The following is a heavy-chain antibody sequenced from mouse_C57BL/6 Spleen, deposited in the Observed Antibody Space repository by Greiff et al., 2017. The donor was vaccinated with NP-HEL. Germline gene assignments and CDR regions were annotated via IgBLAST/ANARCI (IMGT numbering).Heavy chain of an antibody. D-gene: IGHD2-3*01. CDR3: ARGWNRWFAY. V-gene: IGHV3-1*01. CDR1: GYSITSGYD. Sequence: VQLQQSGPGMVKPSQSLSLTCTVTGYSITSGYDWHWIRHFPGNKLEWMGYISYSGSTNYNPSLKSRISITHDTSKNHFFLKLNSVTTEDTATYYCARGWNRWFAYWGQGTLVTVSA. CDR2: ISYSGST. J-gene: IGHJ3*01.